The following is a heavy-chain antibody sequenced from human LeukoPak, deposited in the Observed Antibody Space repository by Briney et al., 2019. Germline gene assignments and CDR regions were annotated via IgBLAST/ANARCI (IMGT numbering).Heavy chain of an antibody. J-gene: IGHJ4*02. D-gene: IGHD3-22*01. CDR3: ARGSDYYDSSPSDY. Sequence: SETLSLTCTVSGYSISIGHYWGWIRQPAGKGLEWIGSIYKTGSAFYNSSLKSRVTLSVDTSKNQFSLKLSSVTAADTAVYYCARGSDYYDSSPSDYWGQGTLVTVSS. V-gene: IGHV4-38-2*02. CDR1: GYSISIGHY. CDR2: IYKTGSA.